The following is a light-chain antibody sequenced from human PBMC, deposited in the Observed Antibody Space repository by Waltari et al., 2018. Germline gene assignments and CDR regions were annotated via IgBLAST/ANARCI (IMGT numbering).Light chain of an antibody. CDR3: GSRDSSASHVV. Sequence: SSDMTQDPAVSVALGPTVRVTCQGASIRTANARRYQQKSGKAPMLVLYGRTKRPSGVPDRFSGYNSGTSASLAITGAQAADEADYYCGSRDSSASHVVFAGGTKLTVL. CDR2: GRT. J-gene: IGLJ2*01. V-gene: IGLV3-19*01. CDR1: SIRTAN.